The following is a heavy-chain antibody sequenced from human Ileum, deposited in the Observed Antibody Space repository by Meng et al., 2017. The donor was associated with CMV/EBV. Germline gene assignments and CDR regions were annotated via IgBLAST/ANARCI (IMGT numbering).Heavy chain of an antibody. CDR1: GYTFTTYG. D-gene: IGHD2-21*01. V-gene: IGHV1-18*01. CDR2: ISTYSGKT. J-gene: IGHJ3*02. CDR3: ARVAIFLGHTGAFDI. Sequence: ASVKVSCKTSGYTFTTYGISWVRQAPGQGLEWLAWISTYSGKTSYAQHLQGRVTLTTDISTSTAYMELRNLRPGDTAVYYCARVAIFLGHTGAFDIWGQGTMVTVSS.